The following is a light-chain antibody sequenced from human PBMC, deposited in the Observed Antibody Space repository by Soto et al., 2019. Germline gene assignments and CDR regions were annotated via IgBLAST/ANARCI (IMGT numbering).Light chain of an antibody. CDR2: AAS. V-gene: IGKV1-39*01. CDR3: QQLMSYPIT. J-gene: IGKJ5*01. CDR1: QSISTY. Sequence: DIQMTQSPSSLSASVGDRVTITCRASQSISTYLNWYQQKLGKAPSLLIYAASNLQSGVPGRFSASGSGTEFTLTISSLQPEDFATYYCQQLMSYPITFGQGTRLEIK.